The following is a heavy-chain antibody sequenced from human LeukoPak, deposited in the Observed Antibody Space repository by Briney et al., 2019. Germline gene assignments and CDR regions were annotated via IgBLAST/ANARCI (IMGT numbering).Heavy chain of an antibody. D-gene: IGHD2-8*01. V-gene: IGHV1-8*01. Sequence: ASVKVSCKTSGYTFTSYDINWVRQATGQGLEWMGWMNPNSGHTGYAQKFQGRVTMTRNTSISTAYMELSSLRSEDTAVYYCARGGRYCTNGMCYSNYYYMDVWGKGTTVTVSS. J-gene: IGHJ6*03. CDR2: MNPNSGHT. CDR3: ARGGRYCTNGMCYSNYYYMDV. CDR1: GYTFTSYD.